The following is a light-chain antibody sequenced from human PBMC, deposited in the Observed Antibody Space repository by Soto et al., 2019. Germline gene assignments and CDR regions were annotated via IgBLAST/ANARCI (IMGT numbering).Light chain of an antibody. CDR3: LQDINYPWT. J-gene: IGKJ1*01. CDR2: GAS. CDR1: QSIRSS. V-gene: IGKV1-5*01. Sequence: DIQMTQSPSTLSASVGDRVTITCRANQSIRSSLAWYQQKPGQAPRLLIYGASTMATGVPPRFSGSGSGTEFTLTISNLQSEDSATYYCLQDINYPWTFGQGTKVDIK.